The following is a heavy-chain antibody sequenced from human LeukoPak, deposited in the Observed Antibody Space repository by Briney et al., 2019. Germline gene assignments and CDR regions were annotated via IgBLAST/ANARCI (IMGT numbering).Heavy chain of an antibody. CDR3: ARPLDAVAGTSSDY. J-gene: IGHJ4*02. V-gene: IGHV5-51*01. CDR1: GYSFTSYR. D-gene: IGHD6-19*01. Sequence: GESLKISCKGSGYSFTSYRIGWVRQMPGKGLEWMGIIYPGDSDTRYSPSFQGQVTISADRSISTTYLQWSSLKASGTAMYYCARPLDAVAGTSSDYWGQGTLVTVSS. CDR2: IYPGDSDT.